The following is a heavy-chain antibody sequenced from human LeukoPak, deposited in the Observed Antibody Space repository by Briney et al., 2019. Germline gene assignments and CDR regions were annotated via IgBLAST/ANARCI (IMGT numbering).Heavy chain of an antibody. CDR3: ARGTPPSSSCYDY. V-gene: IGHV4-34*01. CDR2: INHSGST. J-gene: IGHJ4*02. D-gene: IGHD6-13*01. CDR1: GGSFSGYY. Sequence: SETLSLTCAVYGGSFSGYYWSWIRQPPGKGLEWIGEINHSGSTNYNPSLKSRVTISVDTSKNQFSLKLSSVTAADTAVYYCARGTPPSSSCYDYWGQGTLVTVSS.